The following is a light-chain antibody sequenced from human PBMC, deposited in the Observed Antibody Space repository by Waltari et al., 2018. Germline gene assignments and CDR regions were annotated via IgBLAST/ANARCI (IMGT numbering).Light chain of an antibody. CDR3: SCRDSSGNVL. CDR1: SLRTFY. J-gene: IGLJ2*01. Sequence: SSELTQDPAVSVALGQTVRITCQGDSLRTFYASWYQQKPGQAPVLVIYIKDTRPSGIPDRFCGSSSGNTASLTIPGAQAEDEADYYCSCRDSSGNVLFGGGTKLTVL. V-gene: IGLV3-19*01. CDR2: IKD.